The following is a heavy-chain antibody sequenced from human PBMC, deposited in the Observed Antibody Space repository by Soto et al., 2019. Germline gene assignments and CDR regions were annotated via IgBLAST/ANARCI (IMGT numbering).Heavy chain of an antibody. CDR1: GFTFSSYG. Sequence: GSLRLSCAASGFTFSSYGMHWVRQAPGKGLEWVAVMSYDGGNKYYADSVKGRFTISRDNSKNTLYLQMNSLRAEDTAVYYCAKDFSGYDQPDYYYGMDVWGQGTTVTVSS. V-gene: IGHV3-30*18. D-gene: IGHD5-12*01. J-gene: IGHJ6*02. CDR2: MSYDGGNK. CDR3: AKDFSGYDQPDYYYGMDV.